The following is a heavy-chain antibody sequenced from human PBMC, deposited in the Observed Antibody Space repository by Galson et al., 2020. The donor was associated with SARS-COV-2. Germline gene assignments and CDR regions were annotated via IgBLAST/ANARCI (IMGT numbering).Heavy chain of an antibody. Sequence: LTCEVSGFTLSSYWMHWVRQAPGKGLVWVSRINSDGSSTYYADSVRGRFTVSRDNAKNTLYLQLNSLRAEDTAVYYCARGSRSAEDYWGQGALVTVSS. CDR3: ARGSRSAEDY. J-gene: IGHJ4*02. D-gene: IGHD6-25*01. V-gene: IGHV3-74*01. CDR1: GFTLSSYW. CDR2: INSDGSST.